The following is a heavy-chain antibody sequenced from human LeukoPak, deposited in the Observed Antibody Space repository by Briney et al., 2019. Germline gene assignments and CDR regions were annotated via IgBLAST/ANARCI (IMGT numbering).Heavy chain of an antibody. CDR2: ISSSSYI. J-gene: IGHJ4*02. Sequence: TGVSLRLSCAASGFTFSSYSMNWVRQAPGKGLEWVSSISSSSYIYYADSVKGRFTISRDNAKNSLYLQMNSLRAEDTAVYYCARDPYDILTGVDYWGQGTLVTVSS. V-gene: IGHV3-21*01. CDR3: ARDPYDILTGVDY. D-gene: IGHD3-9*01. CDR1: GFTFSSYS.